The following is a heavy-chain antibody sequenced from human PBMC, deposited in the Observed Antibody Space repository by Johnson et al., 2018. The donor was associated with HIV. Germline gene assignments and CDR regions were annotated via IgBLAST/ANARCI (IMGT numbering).Heavy chain of an antibody. CDR2: IWYDGSNK. Sequence: QVQLVESGGGVVQPGRSLRLSCAASGFTFSSYGMHWVRQAPGKGLEWVAVIWYDGSNKYYADSVKGRFTISRDNSKNTLYLQMNSLRAEETAVYYCAKVGIVGATTGAFDIWGQGTMVTVSS. CDR3: AKVGIVGATTGAFDI. CDR1: GFTFSSYG. V-gene: IGHV3-33*06. D-gene: IGHD1-26*01. J-gene: IGHJ3*02.